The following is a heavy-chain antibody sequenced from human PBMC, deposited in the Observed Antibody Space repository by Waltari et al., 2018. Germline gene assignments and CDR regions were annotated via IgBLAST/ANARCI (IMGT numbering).Heavy chain of an antibody. Sequence: QVQLVQSGAEVKKPGSPVKVSCKASGGTFSSYAISWVRQAPGQGLEWMGRIIPSFGPANYAQKFQGRGTITADKSTSTAYMELSSLRSEDTAVYYCARGRWLQPEEMIDIWGQGTMVTVSS. CDR2: IIPSFGPA. V-gene: IGHV1-69*13. CDR3: ARGRWLQPEEMIDI. J-gene: IGHJ3*02. CDR1: GGTFSSYA. D-gene: IGHD1-1*01.